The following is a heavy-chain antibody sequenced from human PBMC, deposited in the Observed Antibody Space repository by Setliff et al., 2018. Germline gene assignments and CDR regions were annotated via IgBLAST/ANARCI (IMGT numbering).Heavy chain of an antibody. CDR3: ARDRGSNNSPEDFDY. Sequence: PSETLSLTCTVSRGPINSHYCSWIRQPAGKGLDWIGPIYADGSTNYNPSLKSRVTMSKDTSRNQFFLEVGSVTAADTAVYYCARDRGSNNSPEDFDYWGLGTLVTVSS. CDR2: IYADGST. D-gene: IGHD1-20*01. V-gene: IGHV4-4*07. CDR1: RGPINSHY. J-gene: IGHJ4*02.